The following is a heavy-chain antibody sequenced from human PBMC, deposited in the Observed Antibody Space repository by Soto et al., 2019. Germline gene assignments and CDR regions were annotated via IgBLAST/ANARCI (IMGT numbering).Heavy chain of an antibody. J-gene: IGHJ4*02. CDR3: SRDGYDILTGYYKDDY. D-gene: IGHD3-9*01. V-gene: IGHV1-2*04. CDR1: GYTFTGYY. Sequence: GASVKVTCKASGYTFTGYYMHWVRQAHGKGLEWMGWINPNSGGTNYAQKFQGWVTMTRDTSISTAYMELSRLRSDDTAVYYCSRDGYDILTGYYKDDYWVQGTLVTVSS. CDR2: INPNSGGT.